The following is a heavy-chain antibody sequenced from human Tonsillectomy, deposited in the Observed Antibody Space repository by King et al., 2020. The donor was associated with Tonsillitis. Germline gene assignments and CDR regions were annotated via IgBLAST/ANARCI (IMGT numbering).Heavy chain of an antibody. CDR1: GYSISSGYY. CDR3: ARVTYYYDSSGMFYFDY. CDR2: IYHSGST. D-gene: IGHD3-22*01. V-gene: IGHV4-38-2*01. J-gene: IGHJ4*02. Sequence: QLQESGPGLAKPSETLSLTCAVSGYSISSGYYWGWIRQPPGKGLEWIGSIYHSGSTYYNPSLKSRVTISVDTSKNQFFLKLSSVTAADTAVYYCARVTYYYDSSGMFYFDYWGQGNLVTVSS.